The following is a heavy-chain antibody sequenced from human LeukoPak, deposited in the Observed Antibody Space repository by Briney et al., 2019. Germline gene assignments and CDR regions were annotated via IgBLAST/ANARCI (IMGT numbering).Heavy chain of an antibody. J-gene: IGHJ4*02. Sequence: ESGPALVKPTQTLTLTCTFSGFSLSTNRMCVSWIRQPPGKALEWLARIDWDDDKHYSTSLKTRLTISKDTSKNQVVLSMTNMDPVDTATYYCARVVMATTYYFDSWGQGTLVTVSS. D-gene: IGHD5-24*01. CDR1: GFSLSTNRMC. CDR2: IDWDDDK. V-gene: IGHV2-70*11. CDR3: ARVVMATTYYFDS.